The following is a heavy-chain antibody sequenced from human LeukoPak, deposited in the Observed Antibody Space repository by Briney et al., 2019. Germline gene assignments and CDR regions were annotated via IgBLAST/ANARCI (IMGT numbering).Heavy chain of an antibody. CDR1: GGSISSSSYY. CDR3: ARDRGSSWQRSYYMDV. V-gene: IGHV4-39*06. CDR2: VYYSGST. J-gene: IGHJ6*03. Sequence: SETLSLTCTVSGGSISSSSYYWGWIRQPPGKGLEWIGSVYYSGSTYYNPSLKSRVTISVDTSKNQFPLKLSSVTAADTAVYYCARDRGSSWQRSYYMDVWGKGTTVTVSS. D-gene: IGHD6-13*01.